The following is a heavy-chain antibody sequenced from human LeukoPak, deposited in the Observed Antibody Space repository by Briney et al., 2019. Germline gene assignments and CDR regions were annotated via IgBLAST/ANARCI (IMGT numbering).Heavy chain of an antibody. CDR2: IVVGSGDT. Sequence: SVKVSCKASGFTFTSSAVQWVRQARGQRLEWIGWIVVGSGDTNSAQKFQERVTITRDMSTRTAYMELSSLRSEDTAVYYCGADSMPRGVFSYAFDIWGRGTMVTVSS. CDR1: GFTFTSSA. CDR3: GADSMPRGVFSYAFDI. D-gene: IGHD3-10*01. J-gene: IGHJ3*02. V-gene: IGHV1-58*01.